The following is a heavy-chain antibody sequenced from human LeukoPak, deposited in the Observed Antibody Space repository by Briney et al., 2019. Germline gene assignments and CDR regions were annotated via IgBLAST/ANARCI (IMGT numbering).Heavy chain of an antibody. CDR3: ARGGVSSGWYGSYFDY. CDR2: ISAYNGNT. D-gene: IGHD6-19*01. V-gene: IGHV1-18*01. Sequence: ASVKVSRKASGYTFTSYGISWVRQAPGQGLEWIGLISAYNGNTNYAQKLQGRVTMTTDTSTSTAYMELRSLRSDDTAVYYCARGGVSSGWYGSYFDYWGQGTLVTVSS. CDR1: GYTFTSYG. J-gene: IGHJ4*02.